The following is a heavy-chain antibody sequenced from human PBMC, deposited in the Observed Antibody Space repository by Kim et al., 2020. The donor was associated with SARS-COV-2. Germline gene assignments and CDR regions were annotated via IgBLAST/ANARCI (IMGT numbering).Heavy chain of an antibody. CDR1: GFTFGDYA. J-gene: IGHJ4*02. Sequence: GGSLRLSCTASGFTFGDYAMSWVRRAPGKGLEWVGFIRSKAYGGTTEYAASVKGRFTISRDDSKSIAYLQMNSLKTEDTAVYYCTRDDFWSGYFDYWGQGTLVTVSS. V-gene: IGHV3-49*04. CDR2: IRSKAYGGTT. D-gene: IGHD3-3*01. CDR3: TRDDFWSGYFDY.